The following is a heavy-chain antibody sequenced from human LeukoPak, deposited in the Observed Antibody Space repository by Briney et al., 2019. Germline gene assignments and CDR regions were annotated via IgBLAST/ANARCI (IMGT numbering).Heavy chain of an antibody. CDR2: IYYSGST. D-gene: IGHD1-26*01. CDR1: GGSISSYY. CDR3: ARGGRSGSYLVY. Sequence: SETLSLTCTVSGGSISSYYWSWIRQPPGKGLEWIGYIYYSGSTYYNPSLKSRVTISVDTSKNQFSLKLSSVTAADTAVYYCARGGRSGSYLVYWGQGTLVTVSS. V-gene: IGHV4-59*12. J-gene: IGHJ4*02.